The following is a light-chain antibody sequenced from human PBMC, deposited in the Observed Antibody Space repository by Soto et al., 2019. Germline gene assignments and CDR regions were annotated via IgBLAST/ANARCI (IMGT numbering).Light chain of an antibody. J-gene: IGLJ2*01. V-gene: IGLV2-14*01. Sequence: QSALTQPDSVSGSPGQSITNSCTGTSSDVGGYDYVSWYQQHPGKAPKLMIYEVSNRPSGVSNRFSGSKSGNTASLTISGLQAEDEADYYCTSYTSSSSYVVFGGGTKLTVL. CDR3: TSYTSSSSYVV. CDR1: SSDVGGYDY. CDR2: EVS.